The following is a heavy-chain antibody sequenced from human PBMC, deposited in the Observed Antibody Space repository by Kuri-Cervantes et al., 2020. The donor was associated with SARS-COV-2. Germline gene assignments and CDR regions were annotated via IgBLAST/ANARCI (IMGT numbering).Heavy chain of an antibody. Sequence: GGSLRLSCAASGFTFSGHWIHWVRQAPGEGLVWVSRINPDGSYTNNADSVKGRFTLSRDNAKNMLFLQMNSLRAEDTAVYYCAKIQGGGNIVVAHYYYYGMDVWGHGTTVTVSS. J-gene: IGHJ6*02. CDR2: INPDGSYT. CDR1: GFTFSGHW. CDR3: AKIQGGGNIVVAHYYYYGMDV. V-gene: IGHV3-74*01. D-gene: IGHD2-2*01.